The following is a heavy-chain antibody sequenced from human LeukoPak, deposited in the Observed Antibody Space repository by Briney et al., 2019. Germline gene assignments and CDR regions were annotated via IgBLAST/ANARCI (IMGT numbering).Heavy chain of an antibody. J-gene: IGHJ3*02. CDR3: ARGGVVRGWFRHSANNAFDI. Sequence: ASVKVSCKASGYTFTGYYMHWVRQAPGQGLEWMGWINPNSGGTNYAQKFQGRVTMTRDTSISTAYMELSRLRSDDTAVYYCARGGVVRGWFRHSANNAFDIWGQGTMVTVSS. CDR2: INPNSGGT. V-gene: IGHV1-2*02. D-gene: IGHD3-10*01. CDR1: GYTFTGYY.